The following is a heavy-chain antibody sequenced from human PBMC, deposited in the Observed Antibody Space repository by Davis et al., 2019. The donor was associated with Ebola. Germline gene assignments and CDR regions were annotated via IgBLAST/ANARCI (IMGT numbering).Heavy chain of an antibody. V-gene: IGHV5-51*01. J-gene: IGHJ4*02. CDR1: GYSFSSYW. D-gene: IGHD5-24*01. Sequence: GESLKISCKGSGYSFSSYWIAWVRQMPGKGLEWMGIIYAGDSDARYSPSFEGQVTISVDRYLTTAYLQWSRLKASDTAIYFCARQESLYGYIDYWGQGTLVTVSS. CDR2: IYAGDSDA. CDR3: ARQESLYGYIDY.